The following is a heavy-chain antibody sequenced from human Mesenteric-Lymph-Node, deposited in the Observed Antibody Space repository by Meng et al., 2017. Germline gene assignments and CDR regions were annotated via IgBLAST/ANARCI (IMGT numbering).Heavy chain of an antibody. CDR1: AGATRSSLHS. CDR2: IDYSATT. J-gene: IGHJ4*02. D-gene: IGHD4-17*01. CDR3: ARHDRDYRDYFDH. V-gene: IGHV4-39*01. Sequence: QLHSQGPRLVLLSQPLPHTCSCSAGATRSSLHSWRWLRQPPGKGLEGLGGIDYSATTYYYPSLRSRVTMTLDTSKTPFSLKMRSVTATDTAVYYCARHDRDYRDYFDHWGQGTLVTVSS.